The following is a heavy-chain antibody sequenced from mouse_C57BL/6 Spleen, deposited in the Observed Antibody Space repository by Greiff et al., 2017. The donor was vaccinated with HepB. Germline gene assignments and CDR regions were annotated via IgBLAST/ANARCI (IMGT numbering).Heavy chain of an antibody. CDR1: GYTFTSYW. J-gene: IGHJ4*01. D-gene: IGHD2-1*01. CDR3: ARWSYGNYYAMDY. V-gene: IGHV1-50*01. CDR2: IDPSDSYT. Sequence: VQLQQPGAELVKPGASVKLSCKASGYTFTSYWMQWVKQRPGQGLEWIGEIDPSDSYTNYNQKFMGKATLTVDTSSSTAYMQLSSLTSEDSAVYYCARWSYGNYYAMDYWGQGTSVTVSS.